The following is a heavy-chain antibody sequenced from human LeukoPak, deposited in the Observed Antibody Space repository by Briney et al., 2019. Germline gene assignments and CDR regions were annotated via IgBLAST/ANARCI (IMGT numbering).Heavy chain of an antibody. V-gene: IGHV1-8*01. CDR1: GYTFTSHH. J-gene: IGHJ4*02. CDR2: MNPDTGNT. Sequence: AAVKVSCKASGYTFTSHHINWVRQAAGQGHEWMGWMNPDTGNTVYAQKFQGRVTMTWDTSISTAYMELGSLRSEDTAVYYCARGRPTNLGGIYWGQGTLVTVSS. CDR3: ARGRPTNLGGIY. D-gene: IGHD7-27*01.